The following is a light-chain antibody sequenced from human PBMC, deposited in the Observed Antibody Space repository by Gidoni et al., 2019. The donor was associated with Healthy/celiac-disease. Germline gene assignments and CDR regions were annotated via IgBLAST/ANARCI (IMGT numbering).Light chain of an antibody. V-gene: IGKV3-20*01. CDR2: GAS. CDR1: QSVSSSY. J-gene: IGKJ1*01. Sequence: EIVLTQSPGTLSLSPGERATLSRRASQSVSSSYLAWYQQKPGQAPRLLIYGASSMATGIPDRFSGSGSGTDFTLTISRLEPEDFAVYYCQQYGSSLWTFGQGTKVEIK. CDR3: QQYGSSLWT.